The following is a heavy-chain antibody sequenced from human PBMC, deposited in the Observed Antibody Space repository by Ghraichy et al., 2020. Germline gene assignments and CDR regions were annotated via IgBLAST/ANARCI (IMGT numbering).Heavy chain of an antibody. CDR1: GGSISSYY. J-gene: IGHJ6*02. D-gene: IGHD4-23*01. CDR3: ARIDYGGTYYYYGMDV. V-gene: IGHV4-59*01. CDR2: IYYSGST. Sequence: TLSLTCTVSGGSISSYYWSWIRQPPGKGLEWIGYIYYSGSTNYNPSLKSRVTISVDTSKNQFSLKLSSVTAADTAVYYCARIDYGGTYYYYGMDVWGQGTTVTVSS.